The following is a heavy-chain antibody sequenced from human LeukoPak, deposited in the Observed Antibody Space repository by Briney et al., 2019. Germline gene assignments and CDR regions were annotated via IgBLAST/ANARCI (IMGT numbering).Heavy chain of an antibody. CDR3: AKEDHSSGRAGTLDI. CDR2: ISDDGRGT. D-gene: IGHD6-19*01. J-gene: IGHJ3*02. CDR1: GFTFSRYP. V-gene: IGHV3-30*04. Sequence: PGRSLRLSCEASGFTFSRYPMHWVRQAPGKGLEWVAGISDDGRGTYYADSVKGRFTISRDNSKNSLYLQLNSLRPEDTAMYYCAKEDHSSGRAGTLDIWGQGTMVTVSS.